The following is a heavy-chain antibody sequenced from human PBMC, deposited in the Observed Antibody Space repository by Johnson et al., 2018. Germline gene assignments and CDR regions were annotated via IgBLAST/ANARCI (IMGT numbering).Heavy chain of an antibody. CDR3: AAIGETPWDGYHVRGGADN. Sequence: QLLESGPEVKRPGTSVKVSCKASGFTFSSSAVQWVRQARDQRLEWMGWIVVGSGNTDYAQNFQERITITREMSTSTVFMELSSLGAEGDTAVYYCAAIGETPWDGYHVRGGADNWGQEPWSPSPQ. V-gene: IGHV1-58*01. CDR2: IVVGSGNT. D-gene: IGHD5-24*01. J-gene: IGHJ4*01. CDR1: GFTFSSSA.